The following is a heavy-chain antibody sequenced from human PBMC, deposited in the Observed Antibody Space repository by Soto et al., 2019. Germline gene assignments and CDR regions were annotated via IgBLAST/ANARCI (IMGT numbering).Heavy chain of an antibody. J-gene: IGHJ5*02. Sequence: ASVKVSCKASGYTFTSYYMHWVRQAPGQGLEWMGIINPSGGSTSYAQKFQGRVTMTRDTSTSTVYMELSSLRSEDTAVYYCDRECVEAVAGHWFDPWGQGILVTVSS. CDR3: DRECVEAVAGHWFDP. CDR1: GYTFTSYY. D-gene: IGHD6-19*01. CDR2: INPSGGST. V-gene: IGHV1-46*03.